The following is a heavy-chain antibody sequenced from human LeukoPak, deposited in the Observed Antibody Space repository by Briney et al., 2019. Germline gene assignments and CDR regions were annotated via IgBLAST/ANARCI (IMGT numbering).Heavy chain of an antibody. CDR1: GGSISSGGYS. V-gene: IGHV4-30-2*01. CDR3: ARSYMDSSGYTIDY. CDR2: IYHSGST. J-gene: IGHJ4*02. Sequence: SQTLPLTCAVSGGSISSGGYSWSWIRQPPGKGLEWIGYIYHSGSTYYNPSLKSRVTISVDRSKNQFSLKLSSVTAADTAVYYCARSYMDSSGYTIDYWGQGTLVTVSS. D-gene: IGHD3-22*01.